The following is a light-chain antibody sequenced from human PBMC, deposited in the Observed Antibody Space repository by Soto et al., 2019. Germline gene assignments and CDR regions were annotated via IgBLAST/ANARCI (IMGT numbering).Light chain of an antibody. V-gene: IGLV1-51*01. CDR2: DNN. CDR1: SSNIGDHY. J-gene: IGLJ3*02. Sequence: QSVLTQPPSVSAAPRQKVTISCSGSSSNIGDHYVSWYQQLPGTAPKLLIYDNNERPSGIPDRFSGSKSGTSATLGITTLQTGDEADYYCGAWDSSLSAVVFGGGTKLTVL. CDR3: GAWDSSLSAVV.